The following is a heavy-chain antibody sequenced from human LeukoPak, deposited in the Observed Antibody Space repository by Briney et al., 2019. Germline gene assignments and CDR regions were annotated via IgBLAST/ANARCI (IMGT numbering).Heavy chain of an antibody. CDR1: GGSISSYY. J-gene: IGHJ6*03. D-gene: IGHD3-10*01. CDR3: ARSYGSGRPYYYYYMDV. V-gene: IGHV4-59*01. CDR2: IYYSGST. Sequence: PSETLSLTCTVSGGSISSYYWSWIRQPPGKGLEWIGYIYYSGSTNYNPSLKSRVTISVDTSKNQFSLKLSSVTAADTAVYYCARSYGSGRPYYYYYMDVWGKGPTVTVSS.